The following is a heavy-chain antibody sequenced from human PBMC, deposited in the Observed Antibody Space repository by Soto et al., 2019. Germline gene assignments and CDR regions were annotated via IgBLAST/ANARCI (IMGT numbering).Heavy chain of an antibody. CDR1: GGSFSSYY. Sequence: SETLSLTCAGYGGSFSSYYWSWIRQPPWKGLEWIGYIYYSGSTNYNPSLKSRVTISVDTSKNQFSLKLSSVTAADTAVYYCARLDVVRGVTLPYFDYWGQGTLVTVSS. V-gene: IGHV4-59*01. D-gene: IGHD3-10*01. CDR3: ARLDVVRGVTLPYFDY. CDR2: IYYSGST. J-gene: IGHJ4*02.